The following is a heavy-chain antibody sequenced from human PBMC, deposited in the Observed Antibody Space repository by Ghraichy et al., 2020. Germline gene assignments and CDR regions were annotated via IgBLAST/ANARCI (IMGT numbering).Heavy chain of an antibody. V-gene: IGHV3-13*01. CDR3: AREVADGAFDY. CDR1: GFTFSSYD. J-gene: IGHJ4*02. D-gene: IGHD5-24*01. Sequence: SLRLSCAASGFTFSSYDMHWVRQATGKGLEWVSAIGTAGDTYYPGSVKGRFTISRENAKNSLYLQMNSLRAGDTAVYYCAREVADGAFDYWGQGTLVTVSS. CDR2: IGTAGDT.